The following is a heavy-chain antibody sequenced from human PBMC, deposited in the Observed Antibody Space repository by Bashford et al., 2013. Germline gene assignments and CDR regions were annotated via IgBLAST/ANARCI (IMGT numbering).Heavy chain of an antibody. Sequence: GGSLRLSCAASGFSFNDHAMHWVRQAPGKGLEWVSGISWNSVKVVYADSVKGRFTISRDNAKNSLFLQMTGLRPEDTATYYCARIEAAAGIIDYWGQGTLVTVSS. CDR3: ARIEAAAGIIDY. CDR2: ISWNSVKV. D-gene: IGHD6-13*01. CDR1: GFSFNDHA. J-gene: IGHJ4*02. V-gene: IGHV3-9*01.